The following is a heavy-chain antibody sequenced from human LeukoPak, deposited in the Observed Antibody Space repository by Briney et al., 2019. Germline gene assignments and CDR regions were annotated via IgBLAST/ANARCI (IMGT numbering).Heavy chain of an antibody. CDR3: ARGYDYVRGVDY. J-gene: IGHJ4*02. D-gene: IGHD3-16*01. V-gene: IGHV1-8*01. CDR2: MNPNSGNT. Sequence: ASVKVSCKASGYTFTGYDINWVRQATGQGLEWMGWMNPNSGNTGYAQKFQGKVTMTRSTSISTAYMELSSLRSEDTAVYYCARGYDYVRGVDYWGQGTLVTVSS. CDR1: GYTFTGYD.